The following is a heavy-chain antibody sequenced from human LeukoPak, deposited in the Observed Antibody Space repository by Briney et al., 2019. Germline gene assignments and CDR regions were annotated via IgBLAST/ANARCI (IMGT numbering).Heavy chain of an antibody. CDR1: GYSFTSDW. D-gene: IGHD1-26*01. CDR3: ARDSGSLDDAFDI. J-gene: IGHJ3*02. Sequence: GESLKISCKGSGYSFTSDWIGWVRQMPQKGLEWMGIIYSGDSDTRYSPSFQGEDTISADKSISNAYLEWSSLKASDTAMYYCARDSGSLDDAFDIWGQGTMVTVSS. V-gene: IGHV5-51*01. CDR2: IYSGDSDT.